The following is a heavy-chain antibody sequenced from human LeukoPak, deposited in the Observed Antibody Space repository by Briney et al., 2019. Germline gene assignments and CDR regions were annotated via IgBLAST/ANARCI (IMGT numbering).Heavy chain of an antibody. CDR1: GFTVSSNY. J-gene: IGHJ6*02. V-gene: IGHV3-66*02. D-gene: IGHD2-15*01. CDR3: ARGGSVYYYYGMDV. CDR2: IYSGGST. Sequence: GRSLRLSCAASGFTVSSNYMSWVRQAPGKGLEWVSVIYSGGSTYYADSVKGRFTISRDNSKNTLYLQMNSLRAEDTAVYYCARGGSVYYYYGMDVWGQGTTVTVSS.